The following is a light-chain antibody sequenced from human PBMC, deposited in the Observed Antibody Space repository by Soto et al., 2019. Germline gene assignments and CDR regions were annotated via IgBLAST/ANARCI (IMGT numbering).Light chain of an antibody. CDR1: SSNIGAGYD. CDR2: GNS. V-gene: IGLV1-40*01. Sequence: QSVLPQPPSVSGAPGQRVTISCTGSSSNIGAGYDVHWYQQLPGTAPKLLIYGNSNRPSGVPDRFSGSKSGTSASLAITGLHAEDESDYYCQSYDSSLSGSVVFGGGTKVTVL. J-gene: IGLJ2*01. CDR3: QSYDSSLSGSVV.